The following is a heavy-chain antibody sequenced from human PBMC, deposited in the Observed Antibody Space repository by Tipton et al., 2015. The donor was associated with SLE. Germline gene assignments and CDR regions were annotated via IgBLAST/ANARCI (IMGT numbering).Heavy chain of an antibody. V-gene: IGHV3-9*01. CDR2: ISWHSQTI. CDR1: GFSFDDSI. D-gene: IGHD1-26*01. J-gene: IGHJ4*02. CDR3: ARLTGSEGARDY. Sequence: LSLTCAASGFSFDDSIMHWVRQVPGKGLEWVSSISWHSQTIGYADSVKGRFTISRDNAKNSLHLHMNSLRTEDTALYYCARLTGSEGARDYWGQGSLVTVSS.